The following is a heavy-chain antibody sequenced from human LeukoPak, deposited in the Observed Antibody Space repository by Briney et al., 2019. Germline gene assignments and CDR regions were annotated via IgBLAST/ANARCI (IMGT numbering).Heavy chain of an antibody. D-gene: IGHD4-17*01. CDR1: GFTFNGYA. CDR2: VSSDGINK. CDR3: AREKDYGDYIDF. Sequence: GGSLRLSCAASGFTFNGYAIHWVRQAPGKGLEWVAVVSSDGINKYYADSVKGRFTISRDNYKNTLYLQMNSLRPEDTAVYYCAREKDYGDYIDFWGQGTLVTVSS. J-gene: IGHJ4*02. V-gene: IGHV3-30-3*01.